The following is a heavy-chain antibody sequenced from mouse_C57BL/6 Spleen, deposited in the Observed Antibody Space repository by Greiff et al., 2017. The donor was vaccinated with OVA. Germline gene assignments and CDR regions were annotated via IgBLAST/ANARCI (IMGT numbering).Heavy chain of an antibody. CDR1: GYTFTSYW. D-gene: IGHD1-1*01. CDR2: IDPSDSYT. CDR3: ANYYGNFDV. V-gene: IGHV1-59*01. Sequence: VQLQQPGAELVRPGTSVKLSCKASGYTFTSYWMHWVKQRPGQGLEWIGVIDPSDSYTNYNQKFKGKATLTVDTSSSTAYMQLSSLTSEDSAVYYCANYYGNFDVWGTGTTVTVSS. J-gene: IGHJ1*03.